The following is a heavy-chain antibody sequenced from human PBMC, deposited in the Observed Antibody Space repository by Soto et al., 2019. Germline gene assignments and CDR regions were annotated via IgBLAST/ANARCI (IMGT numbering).Heavy chain of an antibody. CDR2: IYYSGST. V-gene: IGHV4-59*08. D-gene: IGHD2-15*01. CDR1: GGSISSYY. CDR3: ARRSSPYYFDY. Sequence: SETLSLTCTVSGGSISSYYWSWIRQPPGKGQEWIGYIYYSGSTNYNPSLKSRVTISVDTSKNQFSLKLSSVTAADTAVYYCARRSSPYYFDYWGQGTLVTVSS. J-gene: IGHJ4*02.